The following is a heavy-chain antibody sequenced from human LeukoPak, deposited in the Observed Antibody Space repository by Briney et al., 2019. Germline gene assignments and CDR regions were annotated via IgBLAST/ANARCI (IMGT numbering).Heavy chain of an antibody. J-gene: IGHJ4*02. CDR3: AREPPGY. V-gene: IGHV4-61*02. Sequence: SQTLSLTCTVSGGSVTSGNYYWNWIRQPAGKGLEWIGRIYTNGGASYNPSLKNRVTISIDASKNQFSLKLSSVTAADTAVYYCAREPPGYWGQGILVTVSS. CDR2: IYTNGGA. CDR1: GGSVTSGNYY.